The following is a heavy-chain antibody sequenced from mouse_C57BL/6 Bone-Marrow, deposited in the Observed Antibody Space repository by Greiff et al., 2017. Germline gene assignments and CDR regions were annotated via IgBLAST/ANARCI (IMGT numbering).Heavy chain of an antibody. CDR1: GFTFSSYG. J-gene: IGHJ1*03. D-gene: IGHD2-2*01. CDR3: ARGGGYYWYFDV. V-gene: IGHV5-6*02. CDR2: ISSGGSYT. Sequence: DVKLVESGGDLVKPGGSLKLSCAASGFTFSSYGMSWVRQTPDKRLEWVATISSGGSYTYYPDSVKGRFTISRDNAKNTLYLQMSSLKSEDTAMYYCARGGGYYWYFDVWGTGTTVTVSS.